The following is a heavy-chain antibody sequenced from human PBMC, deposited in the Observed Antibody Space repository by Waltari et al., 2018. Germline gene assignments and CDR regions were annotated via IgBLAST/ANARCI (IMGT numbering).Heavy chain of an antibody. CDR1: GGPIISGHHY. V-gene: IGHV4-30-4*08. J-gene: IGHJ4*02. CDR3: ARSVYGDYGGRFFDY. CDR2: IYSYGTT. Sequence: QVQLEESGPGLVNPSQALFLTCSVSGGPIISGHHYWTWIRQSPRKGLEWIGHIYSYGTTSYNPSLMGRTSISLDTSKNHFSLKLSSVAAADAALYYCARSVYGDYGGRFFDYWGQGILVTVSS. D-gene: IGHD4-17*01.